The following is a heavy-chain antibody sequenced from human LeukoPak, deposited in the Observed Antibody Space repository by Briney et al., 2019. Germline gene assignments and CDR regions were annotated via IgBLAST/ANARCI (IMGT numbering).Heavy chain of an antibody. V-gene: IGHV1-69*06. CDR3: ARGPKRIQLWLDY. J-gene: IGHJ4*02. CDR2: IIAIFGTA. D-gene: IGHD5-18*01. Sequence: SVKVSCKASGGTFSSYAISWVRQAPGQGLEWMGGIIAIFGTANYAQKFQGRVTITADRSTSTAYMELSSLRAEDTAVYYCARGPKRIQLWLDYWGQGTLVTVSS. CDR1: GGTFSSYA.